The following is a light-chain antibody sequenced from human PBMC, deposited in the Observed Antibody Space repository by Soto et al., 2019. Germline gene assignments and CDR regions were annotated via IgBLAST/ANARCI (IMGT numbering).Light chain of an antibody. Sequence: DIQMTQSPSSLSASVGDRVPITCRASQSISSYLNWYQQKPGEAPKILIYAASTLQSGVPSRFSGRGSGPDFSLTISSLQPEDFATYYCQQTFSAPVTFGQGTRLEIK. CDR3: QQTFSAPVT. J-gene: IGKJ2*01. V-gene: IGKV1-39*01. CDR1: QSISSY. CDR2: AAS.